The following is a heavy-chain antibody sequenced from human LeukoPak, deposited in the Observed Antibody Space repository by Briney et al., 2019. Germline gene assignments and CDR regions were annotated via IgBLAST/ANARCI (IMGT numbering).Heavy chain of an antibody. CDR1: GYTFTGFY. D-gene: IGHD2-15*01. Sequence: GASVKVSCKASGYTFTGFYTHRVRQAPGQGLEWMGWINPNSGGTNYAQKFQGRVTMTRDTSISTAYMELSRLRSDDTAVYYCARHRCSGGSCYSGWFDPWGQGTLVTVSS. CDR3: ARHRCSGGSCYSGWFDP. V-gene: IGHV1-2*02. J-gene: IGHJ5*02. CDR2: INPNSGGT.